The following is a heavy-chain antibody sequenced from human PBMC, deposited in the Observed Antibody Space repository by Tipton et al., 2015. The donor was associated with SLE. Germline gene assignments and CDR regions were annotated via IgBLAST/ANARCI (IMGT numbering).Heavy chain of an antibody. CDR3: ARNLRQLVPNSQNY. CDR2: IYYSGST. CDR1: GGSISSHY. D-gene: IGHD6-6*01. Sequence: TLSLTCTVSGGSISSHYWSWIRQPPGKGLEWIGYIYYSGSTYYNPSLKSRVTISVDTSKNQFSLKLSSVTAADTAVYYCARNLRQLVPNSQNYWGQGTLVTVSS. J-gene: IGHJ4*02. V-gene: IGHV4-59*11.